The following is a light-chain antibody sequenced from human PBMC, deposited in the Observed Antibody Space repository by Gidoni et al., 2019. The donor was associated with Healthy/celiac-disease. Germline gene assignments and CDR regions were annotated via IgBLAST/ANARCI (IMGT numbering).Light chain of an antibody. J-gene: IGLJ2*01. Sequence: QSALTQPASVSGSPGQSIPISCTGTSSDVGGYNYVSWYQQRPGKAPKLMLYDVSNRPSGVSNRFSGSKSGHTASLTISGLQAEDEADYYCSSYTSSSTLVFGGGTKLTVL. CDR3: SSYTSSSTLV. CDR2: DVS. V-gene: IGLV2-14*01. CDR1: SSDVGGYNY.